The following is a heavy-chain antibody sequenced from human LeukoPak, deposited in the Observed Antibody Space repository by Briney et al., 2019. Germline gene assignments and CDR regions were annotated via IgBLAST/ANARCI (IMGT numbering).Heavy chain of an antibody. V-gene: IGHV4-59*12. CDR1: GGSISSYY. CDR3: AREPTLVRVNDF. J-gene: IGHJ4*02. D-gene: IGHD3-10*01. CDR2: IYYSGST. Sequence: SETLSLTCTVSGGSISSYYWSWIRQPPGKGLEWIGYIYYSGSTYYSPSLKSRVTISVDTSKNQFSLKLSSVTAADTAVYYCAREPTLVRVNDFWGQGTLVTVSS.